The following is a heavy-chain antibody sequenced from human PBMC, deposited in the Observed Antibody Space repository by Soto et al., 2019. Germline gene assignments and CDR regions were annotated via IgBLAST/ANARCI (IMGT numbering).Heavy chain of an antibody. CDR3: ARDPSPTYYYDSSGYYDL. D-gene: IGHD3-22*01. Sequence: QVQLVQSGAEVKKPGSSVKVSCKASGGTFSSYAISWVRQAPGQGLEWMGGIIPIFGTANYAQKFQGRVTITADESTSTAYMELSSLRSEDTAVYYCARDPSPTYYYDSSGYYDLWGRGTLVTVSS. CDR2: IIPIFGTA. J-gene: IGHJ2*01. CDR1: GGTFSSYA. V-gene: IGHV1-69*12.